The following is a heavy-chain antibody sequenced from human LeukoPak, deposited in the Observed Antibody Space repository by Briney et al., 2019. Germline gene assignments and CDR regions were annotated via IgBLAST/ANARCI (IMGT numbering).Heavy chain of an antibody. Sequence: SETLSLTCTVSGGSISSYYWSWIRQPPGKGLEWIGYIYYSGSTNYNPSLKSRVTISVDTSKNQFSLKLSSVTAADTAVYYCATMIVAYAFDIWGQGTMVTVSS. J-gene: IGHJ3*02. D-gene: IGHD3-22*01. CDR3: ATMIVAYAFDI. CDR2: IYYSGST. V-gene: IGHV4-59*01. CDR1: GGSISSYY.